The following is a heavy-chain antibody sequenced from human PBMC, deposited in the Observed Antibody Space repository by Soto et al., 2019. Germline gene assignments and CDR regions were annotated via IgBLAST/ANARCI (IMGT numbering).Heavy chain of an antibody. D-gene: IGHD1-26*01. Sequence: QVQLVESGGGVVQPGTSLRLSCAASGFTFKTHAMHWVRQAPGKGLEWMAVIAYDGNEKFYADSVKGRFTISRDNSKKAVDLQINTLRNEDTAVYYCGKDVGDYVPYYYGVDVWGQGTTVTVSS. CDR1: GFTFKTHA. J-gene: IGHJ6*02. V-gene: IGHV3-30*18. CDR3: GKDVGDYVPYYYGVDV. CDR2: IAYDGNEK.